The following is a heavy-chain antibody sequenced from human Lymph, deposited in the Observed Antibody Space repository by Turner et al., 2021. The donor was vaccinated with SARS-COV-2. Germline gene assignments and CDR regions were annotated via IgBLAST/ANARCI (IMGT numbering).Heavy chain of an antibody. Sequence: EVQLLESGGGLVQPGGSLRLSCAASGFTFSSYAMSWVRQAQGKGREWVSSISVSGGSTYYADSVKGRFTISRDNSKNTLYLQMNSLRAEDTAVYYCAKGFRGVIIPEAFDIWGQGTMVTISS. CDR1: GFTFSSYA. CDR2: ISVSGGST. D-gene: IGHD3-10*01. CDR3: AKGFRGVIIPEAFDI. V-gene: IGHV3-23*01. J-gene: IGHJ3*02.